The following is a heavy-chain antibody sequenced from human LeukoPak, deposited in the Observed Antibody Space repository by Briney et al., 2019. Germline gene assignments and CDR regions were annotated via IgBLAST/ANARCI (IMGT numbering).Heavy chain of an antibody. J-gene: IGHJ5*01. Sequence: GGSLRLSCAASGFSFRDYEMNWVHQAPGKGLEWVSYISITSNTIHYADSVKGRFTISRDNTKNSLHLQMTRLRADDTAVYYCARGALDAYDSWGQGTPVTVSS. CDR2: ISITSNTI. CDR1: GFSFRDYE. D-gene: IGHD5-24*01. CDR3: ARGALDAYDS. V-gene: IGHV3-48*03.